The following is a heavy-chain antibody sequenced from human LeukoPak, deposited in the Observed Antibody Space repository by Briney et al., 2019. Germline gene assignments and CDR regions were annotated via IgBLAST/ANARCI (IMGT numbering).Heavy chain of an antibody. V-gene: IGHV1-18*01. CDR3: ARDRGSGYGSGSYSFDP. Sequence: ASVKVSCKASGYTFTSYGISWVRQAPGQGLEWMGWISAYNGNTNYAQKLQGRVTMTTDTSTSTAYMELRSLRSDDTAVYYCARDRGSGYGSGSYSFDPWGQGTLVTVSS. J-gene: IGHJ5*02. D-gene: IGHD3-10*01. CDR1: GYTFTSYG. CDR2: ISAYNGNT.